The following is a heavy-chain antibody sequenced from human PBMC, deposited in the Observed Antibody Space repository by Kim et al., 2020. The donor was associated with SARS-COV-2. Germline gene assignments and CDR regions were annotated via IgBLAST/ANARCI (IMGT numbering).Heavy chain of an antibody. Sequence: GGSLRLSCAASGFTVSSNYMSWVRQAPGKGLEWVSVIYSGGSTYYADSVKGRFTISRHNSKNTLYLQMNSLRAEDTAVYYCATAYPYGSGSYYPDYWGQGTLVTVSS. CDR3: ATAYPYGSGSYYPDY. CDR1: GFTVSSNY. J-gene: IGHJ4*02. CDR2: IYSGGST. V-gene: IGHV3-53*04. D-gene: IGHD3-10*01.